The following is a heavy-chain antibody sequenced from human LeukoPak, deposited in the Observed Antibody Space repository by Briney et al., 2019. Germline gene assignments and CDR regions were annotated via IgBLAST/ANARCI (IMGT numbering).Heavy chain of an antibody. Sequence: SVKVSCKASGGTFSSYAISWVRQAPGQGLEWVGGIIPIFGTANYAQKFQGRVTITADESTSTAYMELSSLRSEDTAVYYCARGSGYCSSTSCYDFDYWGQGTLVTVSS. CDR1: GGTFSSYA. D-gene: IGHD2-2*01. CDR3: ARGSGYCSSTSCYDFDY. V-gene: IGHV1-69*13. CDR2: IIPIFGTA. J-gene: IGHJ4*02.